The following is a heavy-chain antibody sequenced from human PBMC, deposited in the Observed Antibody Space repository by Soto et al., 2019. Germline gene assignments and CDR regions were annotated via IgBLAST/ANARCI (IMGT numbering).Heavy chain of an antibody. J-gene: IGHJ4*02. D-gene: IGHD4-4*01. CDR3: AKARTRNGGWDFDY. Sequence: EVQVLESGGGLVQPGGSLRLSCAASGFTFSNYAMNWVRQAPGKGLEWVSVISGSGDDTYYLDSVKGRFTISRDNSKNTLYLQMNSLRAEDTALYYCAKARTRNGGWDFDYWGQGTLVTVSS. CDR1: GFTFSNYA. CDR2: ISGSGDDT. V-gene: IGHV3-23*01.